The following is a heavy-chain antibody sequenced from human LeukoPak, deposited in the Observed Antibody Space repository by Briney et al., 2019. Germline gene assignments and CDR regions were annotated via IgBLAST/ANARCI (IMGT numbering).Heavy chain of an antibody. CDR1: GFTFSNYG. Sequence: GGSLRLSCAASGFTFSNYGMHWVRQAPGKGLEWVALIRFDGSHKYYADSVKGRFTISRDNSKSTVYLQMNSLRAEDTAVYYCATDLRSRSGAFDIWGQGTMVTVSS. CDR3: ATDLRSRSGAFDI. J-gene: IGHJ3*02. CDR2: IRFDGSHK. D-gene: IGHD2-15*01. V-gene: IGHV3-30*02.